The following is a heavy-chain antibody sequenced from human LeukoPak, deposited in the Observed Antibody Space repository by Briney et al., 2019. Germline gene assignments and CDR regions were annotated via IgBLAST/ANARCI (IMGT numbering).Heavy chain of an antibody. J-gene: IGHJ3*02. Sequence: SETLSLTCTVSGGSISSYYWSWIRQPPGKGLEWIGYIYYSGSTNYNPSLKSRVTISVDTSKNQFSLKLSSVTAADTAVYYCARGLGASDIWGQGTMVTVSS. CDR3: ARGLGASDI. V-gene: IGHV4-59*01. CDR2: IYYSGST. CDR1: GGSISSYY. D-gene: IGHD3-16*01.